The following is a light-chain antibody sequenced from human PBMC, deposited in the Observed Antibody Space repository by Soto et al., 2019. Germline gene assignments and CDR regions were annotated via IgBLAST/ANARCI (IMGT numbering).Light chain of an antibody. J-gene: IGKJ4*01. V-gene: IGKV1-13*02. CDR1: QGISSA. CDR3: QQFNRYPLT. CDR2: DAS. Sequence: ALQLTQSPSSLSASVGDRVTITCRASQGISSALAWYQQKPGKPPKLLIYDASSLESGVPSRFSGSGSGTDFTLTISSLQPEDFATYYCQQFNRYPLTFGGGTKVEIK.